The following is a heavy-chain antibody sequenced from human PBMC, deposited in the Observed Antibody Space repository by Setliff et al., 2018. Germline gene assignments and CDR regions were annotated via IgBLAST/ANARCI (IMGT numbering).Heavy chain of an antibody. CDR1: GYSISSGYY. D-gene: IGHD3-3*01. CDR2: IYHSGST. CDR3: ARVKDRYDFWSGYYYYYYMDV. Sequence: PSETLSLTCAVSGYSISSGYYWGWIRRPPGKGLEWIGSIYHSGSTYYNPSLKSRVTISVDTSKNQFSLKLSSVTAADTAVYYCARVKDRYDFWSGYYYYYYMDVWGKGTTVTVSS. V-gene: IGHV4-38-2*01. J-gene: IGHJ6*03.